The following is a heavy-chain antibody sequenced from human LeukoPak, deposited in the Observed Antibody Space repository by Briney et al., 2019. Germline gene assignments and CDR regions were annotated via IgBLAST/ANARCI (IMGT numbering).Heavy chain of an antibody. V-gene: IGHV4-39*07. J-gene: IGHJ4*02. CDR2: IYYSGST. CDR1: GGSISSSSYY. Sequence: SETLSLTCTVSGGSISSSSYYWGWIRQPPGKGLEWIGSIYYSGSTYYNPSLKSRVTISVDTSKNQFSLKLSSVTAADTAVYYCASVSGSYWESGRLHWGQGTLVTVSS. CDR3: ASVSGSYWESGRLH. D-gene: IGHD1-26*01.